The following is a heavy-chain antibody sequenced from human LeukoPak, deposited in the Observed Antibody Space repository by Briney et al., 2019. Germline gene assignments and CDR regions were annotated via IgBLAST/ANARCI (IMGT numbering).Heavy chain of an antibody. Sequence: SVKVSCKASGGTFSSYAISWVRQAPGQGPEWMGGIIPIFGTANYAQKFQGRVTITTDESTSTAYMELSSLRSEDTAVYYCARDSSLGYYGSGSYPGYYYYYMDVWGKGTTVTVSS. CDR3: ARDSSLGYYGSGSYPGYYYYYMDV. D-gene: IGHD3-10*01. CDR2: IIPIFGTA. CDR1: GGTFSSYA. J-gene: IGHJ6*03. V-gene: IGHV1-69*05.